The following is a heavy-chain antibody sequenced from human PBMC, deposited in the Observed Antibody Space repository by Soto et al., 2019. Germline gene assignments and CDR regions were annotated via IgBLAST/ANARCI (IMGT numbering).Heavy chain of an antibody. CDR2: IYYSGST. D-gene: IGHD2-15*01. V-gene: IGHV4-31*03. CDR1: GGSISSGGYY. J-gene: IGHJ3*02. CDR3: ARDDCSGGSCYSAAFDI. Sequence: QVQLQESGPGLVKPSQTLSLTCTVSGGSISSGGYYWSWIRQHPGKGLEWIGYIYYSGSTYYNPSLKSRVTISVDTSKNQFSLKLSSVTAADTAVYYCARDDCSGGSCYSAAFDIWGPGTMVTVSS.